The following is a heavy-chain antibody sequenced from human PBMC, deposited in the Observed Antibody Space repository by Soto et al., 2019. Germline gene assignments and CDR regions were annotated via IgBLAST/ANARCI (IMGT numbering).Heavy chain of an antibody. CDR3: ASGFYSSSWFYNWFDP. Sequence: ASVKVSCKASGGTFSSYAISWVRQAPGQGLEWMGGIIPIFGTANYAQKFQGRVTITADESTSTAYMELSSLRSEDTAVYYCASGFYSSSWFYNWFDPWGQGTLGTVSS. D-gene: IGHD6-13*01. J-gene: IGHJ5*02. CDR2: IIPIFGTA. V-gene: IGHV1-69*13. CDR1: GGTFSSYA.